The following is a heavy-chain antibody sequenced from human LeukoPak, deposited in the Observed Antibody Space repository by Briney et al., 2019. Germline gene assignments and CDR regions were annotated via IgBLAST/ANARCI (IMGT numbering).Heavy chain of an antibody. CDR1: GYTFTSYG. D-gene: IGHD3-22*01. CDR3: ARNPLGGDDYDRGYRFDN. Sequence: GASVKVSCKASGYTFTSYGITWVRQAPGQGLEWMGWISGYNGNRNYAQNLQGRVTMTTDTSTSTAYMELRSLRSDDTAMYYCARNPLGGDDYDRGYRFDNWGQGTLVTVSS. J-gene: IGHJ4*02. CDR2: ISGYNGNR. V-gene: IGHV1-18*01.